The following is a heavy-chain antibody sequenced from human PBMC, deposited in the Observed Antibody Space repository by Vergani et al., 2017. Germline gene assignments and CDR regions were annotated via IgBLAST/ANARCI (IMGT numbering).Heavy chain of an antibody. J-gene: IGHJ6*02. CDR3: ARIYCSGGSFPYNYYYYVMYV. CDR1: GYTFTSYG. Sequence: QVQLVQSGAEVKKPGASVKVSCKASGYTFTSYGISWVRQAPGQGLEWMGWISAYNGNTNYAQKLQGRVTMTTDTSTSTAYMELRSLRSDDTAVYYCARIYCSGGSFPYNYYYYVMYVWGQGTTVTVSS. V-gene: IGHV1-18*01. CDR2: ISAYNGNT. D-gene: IGHD2-15*01.